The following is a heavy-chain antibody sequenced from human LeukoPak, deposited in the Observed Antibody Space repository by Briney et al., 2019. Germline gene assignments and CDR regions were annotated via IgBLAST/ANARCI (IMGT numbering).Heavy chain of an antibody. D-gene: IGHD3-10*01. CDR3: AKDSADPLEITMVRGVKADAFDI. V-gene: IGHV3-7*03. J-gene: IGHJ3*02. CDR1: GFTFSSYW. Sequence: PGGSLRLSCAASGFTFSSYWMSRVRQAPGKGLEWVANIKQDGSEKYYVDSVKGRFTISRDNAKNSLYLQMNSLRAEDTAVYYCAKDSADPLEITMVRGVKADAFDIWGQGTMVTVSS. CDR2: IKQDGSEK.